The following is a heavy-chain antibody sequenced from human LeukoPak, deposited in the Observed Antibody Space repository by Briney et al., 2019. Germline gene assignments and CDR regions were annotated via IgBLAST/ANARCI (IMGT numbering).Heavy chain of an antibody. D-gene: IGHD5-18*01. CDR1: GLTFSSSW. CDR3: ARDLAYSRLDY. CDR2: INPDGNKK. Sequence: HTGGSLRLSCAVSGLTFSSSWMDWARQAPGKGLEWVASINPDGNKKYSADSVKGRFTISRDNAENSLYLQMNSLRVEDTAFYYCARDLAYSRLDYWGQGMLVTVSS. J-gene: IGHJ4*02. V-gene: IGHV3-7*01.